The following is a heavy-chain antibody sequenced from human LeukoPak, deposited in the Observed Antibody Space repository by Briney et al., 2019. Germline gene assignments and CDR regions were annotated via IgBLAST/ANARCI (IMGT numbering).Heavy chain of an antibody. D-gene: IGHD2-15*01. CDR3: ARLSRAYCSGGSCYMGFFDY. CDR1: GYSFTTYW. Sequence: GESLKISRKGSGYSFTTYWIGWVRQMPGKGLEWMGIIYPGDSDTKYSPSFQGQVTISADKSITTAYLQWSSLKASVTAMYYCARLSRAYCSGGSCYMGFFDYWGQGTLVTVSS. J-gene: IGHJ4*02. V-gene: IGHV5-51*01. CDR2: IYPGDSDT.